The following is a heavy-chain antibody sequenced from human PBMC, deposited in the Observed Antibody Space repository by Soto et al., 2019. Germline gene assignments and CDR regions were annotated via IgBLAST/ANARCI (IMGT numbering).Heavy chain of an antibody. J-gene: IGHJ5*01. CDR2: IYYSGST. V-gene: IGHV4-39*01. Sequence: SETLSLTCTVSGGSISSSSYYWGWIRQPPGKGLEWIGSIYYSGSTYYNPSLKSRVTISVDTPKNQFSLKLSSVTAADTAVYYCARHKDSSGPSGGWFDYWGRGSLVTVSS. D-gene: IGHD3-22*01. CDR3: ARHKDSSGPSGGWFDY. CDR1: GGSISSSSYY.